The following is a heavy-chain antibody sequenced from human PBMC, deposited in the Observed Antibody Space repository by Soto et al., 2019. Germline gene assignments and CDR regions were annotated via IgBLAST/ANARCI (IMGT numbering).Heavy chain of an antibody. CDR3: ERPGDYYDIVTGYYIEGYYFDY. V-gene: IGHV5-51*01. CDR2: IYPGDSDP. J-gene: IGHJ4*02. Sequence: PGASQKLSCKRSGYTFTSYWIGWVRQLHGNGLEWMGIIYPGDSDPRYSPSFQGQPTTSADKSISTAYLQWSSLKASDTAMYYCERPGDYYDIVTGYYIEGYYFDYWGQGTLVTVSS. D-gene: IGHD3-9*01. CDR1: GYTFTSYW.